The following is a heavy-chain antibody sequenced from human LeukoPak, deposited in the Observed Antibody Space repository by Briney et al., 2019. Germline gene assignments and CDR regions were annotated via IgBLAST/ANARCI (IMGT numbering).Heavy chain of an antibody. CDR3: ARGRGPYGWFDP. V-gene: IGHV3-74*01. D-gene: IGHD3-10*01. CDR2: MNSDGTTT. J-gene: IGHJ5*02. Sequence: GGSLRLSGAASGFSSSDYWMHWVRHAPGKGLVWVSRMNSDGTTTNYADSVKGRFTISRDNAKNTLYLQMNSLRAEDTAVYYCARGRGPYGWFDPWGQGTLVTVSS. CDR1: GFSSSDYW.